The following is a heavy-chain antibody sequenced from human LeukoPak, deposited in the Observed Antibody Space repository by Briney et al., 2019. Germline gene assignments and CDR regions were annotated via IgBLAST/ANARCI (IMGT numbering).Heavy chain of an antibody. V-gene: IGHV3-21*01. J-gene: IGHJ4*02. D-gene: IGHD3-22*01. CDR3: ARGFGYYYDSSGSLFDY. CDR1: GFTFSSYS. CDR2: ISSSSSYI. Sequence: TGGSLRLSCAASGFTFSSYSMNWVRQAPGKGLEWVSSISSSSSYIYYADSVKGRFTISRDNAKNSLYLQMNSLRAEGTAVYYCARGFGYYYDSSGSLFDYWGQGTLVTVSS.